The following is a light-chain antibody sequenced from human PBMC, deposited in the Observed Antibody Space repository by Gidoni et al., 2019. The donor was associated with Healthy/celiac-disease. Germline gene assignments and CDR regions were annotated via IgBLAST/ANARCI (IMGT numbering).Light chain of an antibody. Sequence: DIQMTPSPSSLSASVGDRVTITCQASQDISNYLNWYQQKPGKAPKLLIYDASNLEKGVPSRFSGSGSGTDFTFTISSLQPEDIATYYCQQYDNLPRYTFGQGTKLEIK. CDR3: QQYDNLPRYT. CDR2: DAS. V-gene: IGKV1-33*01. J-gene: IGKJ2*01. CDR1: QDISNY.